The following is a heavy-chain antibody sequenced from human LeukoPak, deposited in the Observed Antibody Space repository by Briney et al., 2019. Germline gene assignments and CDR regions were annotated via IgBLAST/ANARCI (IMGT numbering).Heavy chain of an antibody. CDR3: AKDLGDSSGWYHFDY. J-gene: IGHJ4*02. CDR2: IKQDGSEK. CDR1: GFTFSSYW. V-gene: IGHV3-7*01. D-gene: IGHD6-19*01. Sequence: GGSLRLSCAASGFTFSSYWMSWVRQAPGKGLEWVANIKQDGSEKYYADSVKGRFTISRDNSKNTLYLQMNSLRAEDTAVYYCAKDLGDSSGWYHFDYWGQGTLVIVSS.